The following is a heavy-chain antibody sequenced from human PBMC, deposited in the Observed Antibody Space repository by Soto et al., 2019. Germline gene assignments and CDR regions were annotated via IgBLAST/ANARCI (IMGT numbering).Heavy chain of an antibody. CDR3: ARDEAGNYYDSSGYYRKGNYYYGMDV. CDR2: ISAYNGNT. D-gene: IGHD3-22*01. J-gene: IGHJ6*02. CDR1: GYTFTSYG. Sequence: ASVKVSCKASGYTFTSYGISWVRQAPGQWLEWMGWISAYNGNTNYAQKLQGRVTMTTDTSTSTAYMELRSLRSDDTAVYYCARDEAGNYYDSSGYYRKGNYYYGMDVWGQGTTVTVSS. V-gene: IGHV1-18*01.